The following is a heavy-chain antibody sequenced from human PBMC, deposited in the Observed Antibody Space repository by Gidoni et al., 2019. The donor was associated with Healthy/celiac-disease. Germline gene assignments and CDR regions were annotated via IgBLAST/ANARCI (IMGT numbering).Heavy chain of an antibody. CDR1: GGSFSGSY. CDR3: ARGPYQPLLYPYYYYMDV. D-gene: IGHD2-2*02. CDR2: INHSGSN. V-gene: IGHV4-34*01. J-gene: IGHJ6*03. Sequence: QVQLQQWGAGLLKPSATLSLPCAVYGGSFSGSYWSWIRQPPGKGLEWIGEINHSGSNNYNPSLKSRVTISVDTSKNQFSLKLSSVTAADTAVYYCARGPYQPLLYPYYYYMDVWGKGTTVTVSS.